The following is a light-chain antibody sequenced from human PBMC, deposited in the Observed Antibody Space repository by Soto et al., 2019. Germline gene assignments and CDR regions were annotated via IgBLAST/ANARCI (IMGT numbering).Light chain of an antibody. CDR2: GVS. CDR3: SSYTSTSTPAV. Sequence: QSVLTQPASVSGSPGQSITISCTGTSSDVGNYNYVSWYQQHPGKAPKLLIYGVSNRPSGVSNRFSGSKSGNTASLTISGLQAEDDADYYCSSYTSTSTPAVFGGGTKLTVL. J-gene: IGLJ3*02. CDR1: SSDVGNYNY. V-gene: IGLV2-14*01.